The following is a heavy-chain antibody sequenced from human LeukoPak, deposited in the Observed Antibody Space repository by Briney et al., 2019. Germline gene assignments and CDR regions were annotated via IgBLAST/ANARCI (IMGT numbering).Heavy chain of an antibody. J-gene: IGHJ4*02. D-gene: IGHD3-22*01. CDR3: ASYPPPYDSSGYLIDY. CDR1: GGTFSSYT. CDR2: IIPILGIA. Sequence: GASVKVSCKASGGTFSSYTISWVRQAPGQGLEWMGRIIPILGIASYAQKFQGRVTITADKSTSTAYMELSSLRSEDTAVYYCASYPPPYDSSGYLIDYWGQGTLVTVSS. V-gene: IGHV1-69*02.